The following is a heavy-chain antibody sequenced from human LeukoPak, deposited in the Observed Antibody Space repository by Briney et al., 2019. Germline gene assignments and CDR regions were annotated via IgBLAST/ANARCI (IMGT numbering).Heavy chain of an antibody. CDR3: ARTTIFGVVSYMEV. CDR2: IYYSGST. D-gene: IGHD3-3*01. J-gene: IGHJ6*03. Sequence: SETLSLTCTVSGGSISSSSYYWGWIRQPPGQGLEWIGSIYYSGSTYYNPSLKSRVTISVDTSKNQFSLKLSSVTAADTAVYYCARTTIFGVVSYMEVWGKGTTVTVSS. V-gene: IGHV4-39*01. CDR1: GGSISSSSYY.